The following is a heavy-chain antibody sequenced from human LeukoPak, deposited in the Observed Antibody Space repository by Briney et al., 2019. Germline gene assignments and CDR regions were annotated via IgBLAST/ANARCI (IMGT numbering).Heavy chain of an antibody. CDR2: FDPEDGET. Sequence: ASVKVSCKVSGYTLTELSMHWVRQAPGKGLEWRGGFDPEDGETIYAQKFQGRVTMTEDTSTDTAYMELSSLRSEDTAVYYCATVPKDYYYYMDVWGKGTTVTVSS. CDR3: ATVPKDYYYYMDV. CDR1: GYTLTELS. J-gene: IGHJ6*03. V-gene: IGHV1-24*01.